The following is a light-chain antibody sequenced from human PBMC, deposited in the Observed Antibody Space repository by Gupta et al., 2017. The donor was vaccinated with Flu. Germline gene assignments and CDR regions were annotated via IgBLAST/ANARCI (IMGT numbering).Light chain of an antibody. J-gene: IGLJ2*01. CDR1: HILSTS. CDR2: NDS. CDR3: QLWYSRSDRPSVL. Sequence: TITCWGRHILSTSVHWYRQRPLQAPVSVVYNDSHRPSGFPELFSGSNSANTATLTISWVEAHDEDDYYCQLWYSRSDRPSVLFGRGTKLTVL. V-gene: IGLV3-21*02.